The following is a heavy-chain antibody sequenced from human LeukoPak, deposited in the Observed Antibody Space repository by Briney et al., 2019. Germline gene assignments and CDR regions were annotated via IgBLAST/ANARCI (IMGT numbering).Heavy chain of an antibody. Sequence: GRSLRLSCAASEFTFSSYGMHWVRQAPGKGLEWVAVIWYDGSNKYYADSVKGRFTISRDNSKNTLCLQMNSLRAEDTAVYYCARSTTYYYDSSGYSDFDYWGRGTLVTVSS. J-gene: IGHJ4*02. CDR3: ARSTTYYYDSSGYSDFDY. V-gene: IGHV3-33*01. D-gene: IGHD3-22*01. CDR2: IWYDGSNK. CDR1: EFTFSSYG.